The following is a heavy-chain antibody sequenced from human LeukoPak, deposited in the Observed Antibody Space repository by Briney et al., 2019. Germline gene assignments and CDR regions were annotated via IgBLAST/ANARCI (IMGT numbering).Heavy chain of an antibody. CDR3: ARGHSGYDLRGLGY. Sequence: ASVKVSCKASGGTFSSYAISWVRQAPGQGLEWMGGIIPIFGTANYAQKFQGRVTITADESTSTAYMELSSLRSEDTAVYYCARGHSGYDLRGLGYWGQGTLVTVSS. CDR1: GGTFSSYA. V-gene: IGHV1-69*13. CDR2: IIPIFGTA. J-gene: IGHJ4*02. D-gene: IGHD5-12*01.